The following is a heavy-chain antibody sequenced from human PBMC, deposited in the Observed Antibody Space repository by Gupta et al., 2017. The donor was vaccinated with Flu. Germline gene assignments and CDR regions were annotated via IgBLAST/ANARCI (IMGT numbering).Heavy chain of an antibody. V-gene: IGHV4-59*01. D-gene: IGHD4-17*01. CDR3: ARSDGNFFSRFDF. CDR2: VYYTGRT. J-gene: IGHJ4*02. CDR1: GGSFSGYY. Sequence: QVQLQESGPGLVKPSETLSLTCTVSGGSFSGYYWSWIRQSPGKGLEWIGYVYYTGRTNYNPSFKSRVTMSVDTSKNQFSLKLTAVTAADTAIYYCARSDGNFFSRFDFWGQGALVTVSS.